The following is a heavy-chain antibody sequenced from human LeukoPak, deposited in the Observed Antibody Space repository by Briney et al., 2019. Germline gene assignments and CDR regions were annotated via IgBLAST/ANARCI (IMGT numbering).Heavy chain of an antibody. V-gene: IGHV3-74*01. D-gene: IGHD4-17*01. J-gene: IGHJ4*02. CDR1: GFTFSSYW. Sequence: PGGSLRLSCAASGFTFSSYWMHWVRQAPGKGLVWVSRINSDGSSTSYAESVKGRFTISRDNAKNTLYLQMNSLRAEGTAVYYCATVTVTTAFDYWGQGTLVTVSS. CDR3: ATVTVTTAFDY. CDR2: INSDGSST.